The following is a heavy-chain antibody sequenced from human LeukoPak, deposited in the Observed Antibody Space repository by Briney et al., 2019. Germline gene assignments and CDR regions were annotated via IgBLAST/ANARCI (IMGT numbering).Heavy chain of an antibody. CDR3: ARGGASGSYKD. J-gene: IGHJ4*02. Sequence: PGGSLRLSCTASGFTFSNYWMHWVRQAPGKGPVWVSRINGDGSGTTYADSVKGRFTISRDNAKNTLYLQRNSLRGEDTAVYYCARGGASGSYKDWGQGTLVTVSS. D-gene: IGHD1-26*01. CDR1: GFTFSNYW. V-gene: IGHV3-74*01. CDR2: INGDGSGT.